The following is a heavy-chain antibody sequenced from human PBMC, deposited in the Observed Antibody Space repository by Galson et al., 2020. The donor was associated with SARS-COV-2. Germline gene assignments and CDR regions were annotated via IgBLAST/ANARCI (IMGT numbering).Heavy chain of an antibody. CDR3: ARGSGQRWLRXVGLDV. Sequence: SETLSLTCGVFGGPFSTSYWNWIRQPPGKGLEWIGEIDHRGSTNYNSSFQSRGTISVDRSKNQSSLKVSSVTAADTAVYYCARGSGQRWLRXVGLDVWGRGTAVTVSS. J-gene: IGHJ6*02. D-gene: IGHD6-19*01. CDR2: IDHRGST. CDR1: GGPFSTSY. V-gene: IGHV4-34*01.